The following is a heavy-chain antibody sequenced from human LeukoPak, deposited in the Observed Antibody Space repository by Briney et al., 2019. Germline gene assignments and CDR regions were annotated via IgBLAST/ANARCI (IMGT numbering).Heavy chain of an antibody. V-gene: IGHV4-59*08. CDR1: GGSISSYY. J-gene: IGHJ3*02. Sequence: SETLSLTCTVSGGSISSYYWSWIRRPPGKGLEWIGYISYSGSTNYNPSLKSRVTISVDTSKNQFSLKLSSVTAADTAVYYCARHAGGWAFDIWGQGTMVTVSS. CDR3: ARHAGGWAFDI. D-gene: IGHD2-15*01. CDR2: ISYSGST.